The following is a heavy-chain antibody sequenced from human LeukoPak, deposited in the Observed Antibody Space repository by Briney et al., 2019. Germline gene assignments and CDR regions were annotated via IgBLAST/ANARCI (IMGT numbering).Heavy chain of an antibody. D-gene: IGHD4-17*01. CDR3: AKGLGNDYDPFNYYYYGMDV. J-gene: IGHJ6*02. CDR1: GFTFSSYG. CDR2: IRYDGSNK. Sequence: PGGSLRLACAASGFTFSSYGMHWVRQAPGKGLEWVAFIRYDGSNKYYVDSVKGRFTISRDNSKNTLYLQMNSLRAEDTAVYYCAKGLGNDYDPFNYYYYGMDVWGQGTTVTVSS. V-gene: IGHV3-30*02.